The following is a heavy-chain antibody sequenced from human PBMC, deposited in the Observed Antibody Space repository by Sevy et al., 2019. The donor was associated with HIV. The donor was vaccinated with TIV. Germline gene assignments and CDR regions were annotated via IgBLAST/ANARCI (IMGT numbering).Heavy chain of an antibody. Sequence: GGSLRLSCAASGFTFSSYGMHWVRQAPGKGLEWVAFIRYDGSNKYDADSVKGRFTISRDNSKNTLYLQMNSLRAEDTAVYYCAKDERWITMSPEYFDYRGQGTLVTVSS. CDR2: IRYDGSNK. CDR1: GFTFSSYG. J-gene: IGHJ4*02. D-gene: IGHD3-10*02. CDR3: AKDERWITMSPEYFDY. V-gene: IGHV3-30*02.